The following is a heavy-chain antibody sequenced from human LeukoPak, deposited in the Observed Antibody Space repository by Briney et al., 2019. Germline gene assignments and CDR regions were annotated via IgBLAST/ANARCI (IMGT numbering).Heavy chain of an antibody. J-gene: IGHJ3*02. V-gene: IGHV1-46*01. CDR2: INPSGGST. D-gene: IGHD1-14*01. Sequence: AVKVSCKASGYTFTSYYMHWVRQAPGQGLEGMGIINPSGGSTSYAQKFQGRVTMTRETSTSTVDMELSSLRSEDTAVYYCARPGNRFVILDAFDIWGQGTMVTVSS. CDR1: GYTFTSYY. CDR3: ARPGNRFVILDAFDI.